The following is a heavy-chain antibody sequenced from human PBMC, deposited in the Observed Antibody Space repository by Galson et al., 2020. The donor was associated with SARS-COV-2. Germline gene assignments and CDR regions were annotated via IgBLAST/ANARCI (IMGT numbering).Heavy chain of an antibody. CDR2: ISYDGSNK. J-gene: IGHJ4*02. CDR1: GFTFSSYA. D-gene: IGHD1-26*01. V-gene: IGHV3-30-3*01. Sequence: PGGSLRLSCAASGFTFSSYAMHWVRQAPGKGLEWVAVISYDGSNKYYADSVKGRFTISRDNSKNTLYLQMNSLRAEDTAVYYCARPYSGSYLGLIDYWGQGTLVTVSS. CDR3: ARPYSGSYLGLIDY.